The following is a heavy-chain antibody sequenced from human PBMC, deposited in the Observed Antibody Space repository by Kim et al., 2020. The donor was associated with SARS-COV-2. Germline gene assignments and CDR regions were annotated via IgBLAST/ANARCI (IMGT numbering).Heavy chain of an antibody. CDR3: ARGARGWLQGYYYGMDV. V-gene: IGHV3-30*07. Sequence: VKGLFTISRDNSKNTLYLQMNSLRAEDTAVYYCARGARGWLQGYYYGMDVWGQGTTVTVSS. J-gene: IGHJ6*02. D-gene: IGHD5-12*01.